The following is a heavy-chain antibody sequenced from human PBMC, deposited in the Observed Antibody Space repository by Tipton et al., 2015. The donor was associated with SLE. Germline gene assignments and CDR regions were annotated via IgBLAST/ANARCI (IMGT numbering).Heavy chain of an antibody. D-gene: IGHD4-23*01. V-gene: IGHV4-59*01. CDR1: GGSISGDH. CDR3: ARSVVTYYYPGMEV. Sequence: LRLSCTVSGGSISGDHWTWIRQPPGKGPEWIGYIYYTGATNYNPSLRSRVTISLDRSKNQFSLKLDSVTADDTAVYYCARSVVTYYYPGMEVWGQGTMVTVSA. CDR2: IYYTGAT. J-gene: IGHJ6*01.